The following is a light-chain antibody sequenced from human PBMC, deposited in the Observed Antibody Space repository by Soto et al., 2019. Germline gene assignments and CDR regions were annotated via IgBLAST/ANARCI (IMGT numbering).Light chain of an antibody. CDR3: QQYGSSGT. V-gene: IGKV3-20*01. CDR2: GAS. Sequence: EIILTQSTDTLSFSPGERSTLCCMASQTVSSNYLAWCQQRPGQAPRLLIYGASTRAAGIPDRFSGSGSGTDFTLTITRLEPEDSAVYYCQQYGSSGTFGQGTKVDI. J-gene: IGKJ1*01. CDR1: QTVSSNY.